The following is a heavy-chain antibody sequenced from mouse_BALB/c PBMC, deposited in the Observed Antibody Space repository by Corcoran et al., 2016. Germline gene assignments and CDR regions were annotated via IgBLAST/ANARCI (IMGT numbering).Heavy chain of an antibody. V-gene: IGHV1S56*01. CDR1: GYTFTSYY. Sequence: QVQLRQSGPELVKPGASVRISCKASGYTFTSYYIHWVKQRPGQGLEWIGWIYPGNVNTKYNEKFKGKATLTADKSSSTAYMQLSSLTSEDSAVYFCARSDTTAHCDYWGQGTTLTVSS. J-gene: IGHJ2*01. CDR3: ARSDTTAHCDY. D-gene: IGHD1-2*01. CDR2: IYPGNVNT.